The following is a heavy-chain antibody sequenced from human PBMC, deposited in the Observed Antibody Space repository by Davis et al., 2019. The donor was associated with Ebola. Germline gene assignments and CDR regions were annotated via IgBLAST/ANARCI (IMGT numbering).Heavy chain of an antibody. Sequence: GESLKISCAAPGFTFSGHWMHWVRQAPGKGLVWVSQIKSDGSSATYADSVKGRFTISRDNAKNTLYLQMNSLRAEDTAVYYCGSPVVAWGQGTLVTVSS. CDR2: IKSDGSSA. J-gene: IGHJ4*02. D-gene: IGHD2-15*01. CDR1: GFTFSGHW. CDR3: GSPVVA. V-gene: IGHV3-74*01.